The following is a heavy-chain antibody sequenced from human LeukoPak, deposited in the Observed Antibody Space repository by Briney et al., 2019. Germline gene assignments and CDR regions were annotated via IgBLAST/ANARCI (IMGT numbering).Heavy chain of an antibody. CDR1: GGSFSGYY. Sequence: SETLSLTCAVYGGSFSGYYWSWIRQPPGKGLEWIGSISYSGGTYYNPSLKSRVTISVDTSKNQFSLKLSSVTAADTAVYYCPRDGIGSSTPFDYWGQGTLVTVSS. V-gene: IGHV4-34*01. J-gene: IGHJ4*02. CDR2: ISYSGGT. D-gene: IGHD6-6*01. CDR3: PRDGIGSSTPFDY.